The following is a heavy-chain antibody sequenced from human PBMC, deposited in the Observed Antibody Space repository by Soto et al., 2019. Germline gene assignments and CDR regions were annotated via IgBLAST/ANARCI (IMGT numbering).Heavy chain of an antibody. CDR3: AGGGVVVVVAAKSNAFDI. D-gene: IGHD2-15*01. J-gene: IGHJ3*02. CDR1: GFTFSSYA. V-gene: IGHV3-30-3*01. Sequence: GESLKISCAASGFTFSSYAMHWVRQAPGKGLEWVAVISYDGSNKYYADSVKGRFTISRDNSKNTLYLQMNSLRAEDTAVYYCAGGGVVVVVAAKSNAFDIWGQGTMVTVSS. CDR2: ISYDGSNK.